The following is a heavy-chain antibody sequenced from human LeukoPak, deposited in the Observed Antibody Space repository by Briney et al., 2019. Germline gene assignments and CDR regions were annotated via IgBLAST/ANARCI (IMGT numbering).Heavy chain of an antibody. CDR2: ISGSSTNI. Sequence: PGGSLTLSCAASGFTFSTYSIKWVRPAPGRGRVGVSYISGSSTNISYADSVKGRFTISRDNAKNSLYLQMTSLRDEDTAVYYCAKDLVGATVSWGQGTLVSVSS. D-gene: IGHD1-26*01. J-gene: IGHJ5*02. CDR3: AKDLVGATVS. CDR1: GFTFSTYS. V-gene: IGHV3-48*02.